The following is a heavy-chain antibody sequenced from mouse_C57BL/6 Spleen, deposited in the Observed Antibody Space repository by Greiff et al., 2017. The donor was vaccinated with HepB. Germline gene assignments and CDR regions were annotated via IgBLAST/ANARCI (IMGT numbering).Heavy chain of an antibody. Sequence: VQLQESGAELVRPGASVTLSCKASGYTFTDYEMHWVKQTPVHGLEWIGAIDPETGGTAYNQKFKGKAILTADKSSSTAYMELRSLTSEDSAVYYCTRSRDYDKAMDYWGQGTSVTVSS. CDR3: TRSRDYDKAMDY. J-gene: IGHJ4*01. V-gene: IGHV1-15*01. CDR2: IDPETGGT. D-gene: IGHD2-4*01. CDR1: GYTFTDYE.